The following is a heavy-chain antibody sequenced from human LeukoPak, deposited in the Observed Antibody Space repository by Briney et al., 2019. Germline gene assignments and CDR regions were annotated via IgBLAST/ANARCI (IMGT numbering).Heavy chain of an antibody. CDR1: GFTLSDHY. V-gene: IGHV3-72*01. D-gene: IGHD3-10*01. CDR3: ARVALGNYGQFDY. Sequence: PGGSLRLSCAASGFTLSDHYMDWVRQAPGKGLEFVGRIRNKANSYTTEYAASVRGRFSISSGDSKNSLYLQMNSLKTEDTAVYYCARVALGNYGQFDYWGQGTLATVSS. J-gene: IGHJ4*02. CDR2: IRNKANSYTT.